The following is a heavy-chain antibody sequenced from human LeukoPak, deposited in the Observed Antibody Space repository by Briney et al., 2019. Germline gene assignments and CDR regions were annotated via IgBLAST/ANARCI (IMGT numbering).Heavy chain of an antibody. J-gene: IGHJ6*02. CDR3: ARMATIIDYYYYYGMDV. Sequence: ASVKVSCKASGYTFTSYDINWVRQATGQGLEWMGWMNPNSGNAGYAQKFQGRVTMTRSTSISTAYMELSSLRSEDTAVYYCARMATIIDYYYYYGMDVWGQGTTVTVSS. CDR2: MNPNSGNA. V-gene: IGHV1-8*01. D-gene: IGHD5-24*01. CDR1: GYTFTSYD.